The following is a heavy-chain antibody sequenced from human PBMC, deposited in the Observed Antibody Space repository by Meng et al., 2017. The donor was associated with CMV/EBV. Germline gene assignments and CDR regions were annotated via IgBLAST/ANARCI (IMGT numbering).Heavy chain of an antibody. CDR3: ARVRGDIVVVPATNWFDP. CDR2: IYYSGST. Sequence: SSGSYYWSWSRQPPGKRLEWIGYIYYSGSTNYNPSLKSRVTISVDTSKNQFSLKLSSVTAADTAVYYCARVRGDIVVVPATNWFDPWGQGTLVTVSS. J-gene: IGHJ5*02. V-gene: IGHV4-61*01. CDR1: SSGSYY. D-gene: IGHD2-2*01.